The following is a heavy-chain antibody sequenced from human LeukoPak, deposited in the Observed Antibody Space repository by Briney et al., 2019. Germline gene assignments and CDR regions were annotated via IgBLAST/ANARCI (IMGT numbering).Heavy chain of an antibody. D-gene: IGHD3-22*01. V-gene: IGHV4-39*07. CDR3: ARDGLGSGGDHYYDSSGYLY. Sequence: SETLSLTCTVSGGSISSSIYYWGWIRQPPGKGLEGIGSFYYSGSTYYNLSLKSRVTISVDTSKNQFSLRLNSVTAADTAVYYCARDGLGSGGDHYYDSSGYLYWGQGTLVTVSS. CDR1: GGSISSSIYY. CDR2: FYYSGST. J-gene: IGHJ4*02.